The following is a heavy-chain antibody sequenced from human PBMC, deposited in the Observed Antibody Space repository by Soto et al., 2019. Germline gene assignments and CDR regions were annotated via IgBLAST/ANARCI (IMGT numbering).Heavy chain of an antibody. J-gene: IGHJ5*02. V-gene: IGHV4-34*01. D-gene: IGHD6-25*01. CDR3: ARGQWRWSSDPPKGNWFDP. CDR2: INHSGST. Sequence: SETLSLTCAVYGGSFSGYYSSWIRQPPGKGLEWIGEINHSGSTNYNPSLKSRVTISVDTSKNQFSLKLSSVTAADTAVYYCARGQWRWSSDPPKGNWFDPWGQGTLVTVHS. CDR1: GGSFSGYY.